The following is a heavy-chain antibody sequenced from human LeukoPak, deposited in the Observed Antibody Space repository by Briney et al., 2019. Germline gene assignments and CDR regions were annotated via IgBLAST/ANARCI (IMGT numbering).Heavy chain of an antibody. Sequence: SETLSLTCTVSGGPISSYYWSWIRQPPGKGLEWIGYIYYSGSTNYNPSLKSRVTISVDTSKNQFSLKLSSVTAADTAVYYCARQRLRYFDWLFTELDYWGQGTLVTVSS. D-gene: IGHD3-9*01. CDR1: GGPISSYY. J-gene: IGHJ4*02. CDR2: IYYSGST. V-gene: IGHV4-59*01. CDR3: ARQRLRYFDWLFTELDY.